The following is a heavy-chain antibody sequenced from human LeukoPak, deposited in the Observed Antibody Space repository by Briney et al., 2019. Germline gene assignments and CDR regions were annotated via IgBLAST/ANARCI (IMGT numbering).Heavy chain of an antibody. J-gene: IGHJ3*02. V-gene: IGHV4-39*01. CDR2: IYYSGSS. CDR3: AGRGSSSGTFDI. CDR1: GGSISSSSYY. D-gene: IGHD3-10*01. Sequence: SETLSLTCTVSGGSISSSSYYWGWIRQPPGKGLEWIGSIYYSGSSYYNPSLKSRVTISVDTSKNQFSLHLASLTAADTALYYCAGRGSSSGTFDIWGPGTFVTVSS.